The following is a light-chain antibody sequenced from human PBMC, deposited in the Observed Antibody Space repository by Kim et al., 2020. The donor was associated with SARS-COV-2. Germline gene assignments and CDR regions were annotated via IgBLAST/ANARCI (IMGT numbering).Light chain of an antibody. Sequence: VSPGETAPLSCRASQSLNSNLAWFQQKSGQAPSLLIYGASTRAPGVPARFSGGGSGTEFTLTITSLQSEDFAVYYCQQFHNWPLYSFGQGTKLEI. CDR2: GAS. J-gene: IGKJ2*03. V-gene: IGKV3-15*01. CDR3: QQFHNWPLYS. CDR1: QSLNSN.